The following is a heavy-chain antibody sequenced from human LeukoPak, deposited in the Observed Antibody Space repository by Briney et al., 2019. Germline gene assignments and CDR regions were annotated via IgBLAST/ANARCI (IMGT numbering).Heavy chain of an antibody. J-gene: IGHJ6*02. CDR3: ARGRSTMVRGVFSYYYYYGMDV. CDR2: INHSGST. V-gene: IGHV4-34*01. D-gene: IGHD3-10*01. CDR1: GGSFSGYY. Sequence: SETLSLTCAVYGGSFSGYYWSWIRQPPGKGLEWIGEINHSGSTNYNPSLKGRVTISVDTSKNQFSLKLSSVTAADTAVYYCARGRSTMVRGVFSYYYYYGMDVWGQGTTVTVSS.